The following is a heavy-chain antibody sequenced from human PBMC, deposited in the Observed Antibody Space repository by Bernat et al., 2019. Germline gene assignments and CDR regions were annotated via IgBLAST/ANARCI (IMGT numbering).Heavy chain of an antibody. J-gene: IGHJ4*02. CDR3: AREGGYDYIWGSYRYIPFFDY. V-gene: IGHV3-7*03. Sequence: EVQLVESGGGLVQPGGSLRLSCAASGFTLSSYWMSWVRQAPGKGLEWVANIKQDGSEKYYVDSVKGRVTISRDNAKNSLYLQMNRLRAEDTAVYYCAREGGYDYIWGSYRYIPFFDYWGQGTLVTVSS. D-gene: IGHD3-16*02. CDR1: GFTLSSYW. CDR2: IKQDGSEK.